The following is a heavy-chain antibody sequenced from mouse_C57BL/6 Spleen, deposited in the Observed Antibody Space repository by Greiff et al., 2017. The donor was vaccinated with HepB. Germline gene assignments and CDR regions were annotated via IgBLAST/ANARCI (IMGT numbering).Heavy chain of an antibody. CDR2: ISNGGGIT. CDR1: GFTFSDYY. CDR3: AREETGTFDY. Sequence: EVQGVESGGGLVQPGGSLKLSCAASGFTFSDYYLYWVRQTPEKRLEWVAYISNGGGITNYPDTVKGRVTISRDNAKNTLYLQMSRLKSEDTAMYYCAREETGTFDYWGQGTTLTVSS. V-gene: IGHV5-12*01. D-gene: IGHD4-1*01. J-gene: IGHJ2*01.